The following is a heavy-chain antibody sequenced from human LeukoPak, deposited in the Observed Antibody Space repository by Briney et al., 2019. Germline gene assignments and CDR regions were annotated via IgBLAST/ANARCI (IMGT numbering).Heavy chain of an antibody. V-gene: IGHV1-46*01. CDR3: ARDAHYGDRGDY. CDR2: INPTGGST. D-gene: IGHD4-17*01. Sequence: ASVKVSCKASGYTFTSYYMHWVRQAPGQGLEWMGLINPTGGSTGYAQKFQGRVTMTRDMSTSTDYMELSSLRSDDTAVYYCARDAHYGDRGDYWGQGTLVTVSS. CDR1: GYTFTSYY. J-gene: IGHJ4*02.